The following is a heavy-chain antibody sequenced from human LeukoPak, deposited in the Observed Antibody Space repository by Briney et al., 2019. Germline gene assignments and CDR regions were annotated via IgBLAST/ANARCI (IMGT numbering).Heavy chain of an antibody. CDR2: LYPSGST. D-gene: IGHD3-10*01. V-gene: IGHV4-61*02. CDR1: GGSISSGSYY. CDR3: ARGLRVDGSGSYYNRAFGYYMDV. J-gene: IGHJ6*03. Sequence: SETLSLTCTVSGGSISSGSYYWSWIRQPAGKGLEWIGLLYPSGSTNNSPSLKSRVTISVDTSKNQFSLKPSSMTAADTAVYYCARGLRVDGSGSYYNRAFGYYMDVWGKGTTVTVSS.